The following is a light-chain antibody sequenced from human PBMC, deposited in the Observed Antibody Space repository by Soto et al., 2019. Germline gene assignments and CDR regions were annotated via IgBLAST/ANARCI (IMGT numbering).Light chain of an antibody. V-gene: IGLV2-23*02. CDR3: CSYAGDKTYV. CDR2: EVS. Sequence: QSALTQPASVSGSPGQSITISCTGTSSDVGGYNYVSWYQQHPGKAPKLMIYEVSKRPSGVSNRFSGSQPGNTASLTVSGLQAEDEADYYCCSYAGDKTYVFGSGTKLTVL. CDR1: SSDVGGYNY. J-gene: IGLJ1*01.